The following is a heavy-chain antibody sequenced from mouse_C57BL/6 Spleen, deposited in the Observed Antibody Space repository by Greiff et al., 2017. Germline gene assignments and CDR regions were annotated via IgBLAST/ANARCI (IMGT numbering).Heavy chain of an antibody. CDR1: GYTFTSYW. D-gene: IGHD2-4*01. Sequence: VQLQQPGAELVRPGSSVKLSCKASGYTFTSYWMHWVKQRPIQGLEWIGNIDPSDSETHYNQKFKDKATLTVDKSSSTAYMQLSSLTSEDSAVYDWARRPPPDYDDAMDYWGQGTSVTVSS. CDR2: IDPSDSET. CDR3: ARRPPPDYDDAMDY. J-gene: IGHJ4*01. V-gene: IGHV1-52*01.